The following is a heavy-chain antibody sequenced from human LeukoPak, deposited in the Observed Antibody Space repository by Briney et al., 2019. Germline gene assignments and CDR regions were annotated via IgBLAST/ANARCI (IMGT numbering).Heavy chain of an antibody. CDR2: ISAYNGNT. CDR1: GYTFTSYG. V-gene: IGHV1-18*01. Sequence: ASVKVSCKASGYTFTSYGISWVRQAPGQGLEWMGWISAYNGNTNYAQKLQGRATMTTDTSTSTAYMELRSLRSDDTAVYYCARDRDSGWYTRKDAFDIWGQGTMVTVSS. CDR3: ARDRDSGWYTRKDAFDI. D-gene: IGHD6-19*01. J-gene: IGHJ3*02.